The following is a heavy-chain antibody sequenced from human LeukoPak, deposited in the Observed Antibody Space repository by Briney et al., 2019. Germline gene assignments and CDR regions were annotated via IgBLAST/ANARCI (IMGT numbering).Heavy chain of an antibody. D-gene: IGHD2-15*01. CDR1: GYIFTGYY. Sequence: ASVKVSCKASGYIFTGYYMHWVRQAPGQGLELMGWINPNSGGTNYAQKFQGRVTMTRDTSISAAYMELSRLRSDDTAVYYCARDSPQGYCSGCSCYPYGMDVWGQGTTVTVSS. CDR3: ARDSPQGYCSGCSCYPYGMDV. V-gene: IGHV1-2*02. CDR2: INPNSGGT. J-gene: IGHJ6*02.